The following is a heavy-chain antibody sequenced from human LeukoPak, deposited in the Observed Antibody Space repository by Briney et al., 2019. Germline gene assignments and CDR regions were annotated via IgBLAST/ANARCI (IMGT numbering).Heavy chain of an antibody. CDR3: AREEIHSSGYPLFDY. CDR1: GFALTTYS. CDR2: IDSSSSPI. Sequence: GGSLRLSCAASGFALTTYSMSWVRQAPGKGLEWVSHIDSSSSPIYYADSVKGRFTISRDNAKNSLYLQMNSLRAEDTAVYYCAREEIHSSGYPLFDYWGQGTLVTVSS. V-gene: IGHV3-48*01. D-gene: IGHD3-22*01. J-gene: IGHJ4*02.